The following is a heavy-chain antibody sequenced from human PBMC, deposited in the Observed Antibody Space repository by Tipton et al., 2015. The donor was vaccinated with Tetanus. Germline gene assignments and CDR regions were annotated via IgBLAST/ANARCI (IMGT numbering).Heavy chain of an antibody. Sequence: TLSLTCTVSGDSVSGYYWSWIRQPPGKGLEWVGYVYYTGDTNYNSSLKSRVTISMDRSENQISLKMTSVTAADTAVYYCAGVTAQRTELYFEHWGQGTQVTVSS. CDR2: VYYTGDT. CDR1: GDSVSGYY. V-gene: IGHV4-59*02. CDR3: AGVTAQRTELYFEH. J-gene: IGHJ1*01. D-gene: IGHD2-8*02.